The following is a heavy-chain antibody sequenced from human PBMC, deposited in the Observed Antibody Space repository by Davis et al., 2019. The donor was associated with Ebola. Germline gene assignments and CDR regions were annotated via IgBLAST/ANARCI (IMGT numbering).Heavy chain of an antibody. CDR2: IYYSGST. CDR1: GGSISSSSYY. Sequence: SETLSLTCTVSGGSISSSSYYWGWIRQPPGKGLEWIGTIYYSGSTYYNPSLKSRVAISVDTSKNRISLRLSSVTAADTAVYYCARERPMVRGTWYGMDVWGQGTTVTVSS. D-gene: IGHD3-10*01. CDR3: ARERPMVRGTWYGMDV. J-gene: IGHJ6*02. V-gene: IGHV4-39*07.